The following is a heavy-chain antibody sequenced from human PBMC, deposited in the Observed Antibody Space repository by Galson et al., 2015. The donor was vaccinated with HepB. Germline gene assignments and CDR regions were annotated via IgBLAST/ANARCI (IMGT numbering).Heavy chain of an antibody. CDR2: ISGSGIST. CDR3: AKDVVGNTFYYGMDV. CDR1: GFTFSNYA. D-gene: IGHD2-21*01. J-gene: IGHJ6*02. Sequence: SLRLSCAASGFTFSNYAMSWVRQAPGKGLEWVSLISGSGISTYWADSVKGRFTISRDNSKNTMYLQMNSLRAEDSAVYYCAKDVVGNTFYYGMDVWGQGTTVTVSS. V-gene: IGHV3-23*01.